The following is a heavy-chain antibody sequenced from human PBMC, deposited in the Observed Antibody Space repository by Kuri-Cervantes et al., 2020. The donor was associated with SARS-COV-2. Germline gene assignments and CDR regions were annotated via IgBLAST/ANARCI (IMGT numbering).Heavy chain of an antibody. CDR2: IRYDGSNK. V-gene: IGHV3-30*02. CDR1: GFTFSSYG. Sequence: GGSLRLSCAASGFTFSSYGMHWVRQAPGKGLEWVAFIRYDGSNKYYADSVKGRFTIPRDNSKNTLYLQMNSLRAEDTAVYYCAKLFGKAAAGNRYYYYYMDVWGKGTTVTVSS. CDR3: AKLFGKAAAGNRYYYYYMDV. D-gene: IGHD6-13*01. J-gene: IGHJ6*03.